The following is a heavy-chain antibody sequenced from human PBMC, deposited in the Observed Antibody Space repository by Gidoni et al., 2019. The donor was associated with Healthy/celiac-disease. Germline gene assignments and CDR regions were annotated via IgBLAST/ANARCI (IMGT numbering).Heavy chain of an antibody. CDR3: ARVALEGKYQLLLRGVWFDP. CDR2: MNPNSGNT. CDR1: GYTFTSYD. J-gene: IGHJ5*02. Sequence: QVQLVQSGAEVKKPGASVKVSCKASGYTFTSYDINWVRQATGQGLEWMGWMNPNSGNTGYAQKFQGRVTMTRNTSISTAYMELSSLRSEDTAVYYCARVALEGKYQLLLRGVWFDPWGQGTLVTVSS. V-gene: IGHV1-8*01. D-gene: IGHD2-2*01.